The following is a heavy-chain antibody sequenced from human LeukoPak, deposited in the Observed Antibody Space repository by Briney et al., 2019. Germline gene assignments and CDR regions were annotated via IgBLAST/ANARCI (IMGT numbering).Heavy chain of an antibody. CDR1: GFTFSSYA. V-gene: IGHV3-30-3*01. CDR2: ISYDGSNK. CDR3: ARDVRDIVVVPAAMEWVRWFDP. Sequence: GGSLRLSCAASGFTFSSYAMHWVRQAPGKGLEWVAVISYDGSNKYYADSVKGRFTISRDNSKNTLYLQMNSLRAEDTAVYYCARDVRDIVVVPAAMEWVRWFDPWGQGTLVTVSS. J-gene: IGHJ5*02. D-gene: IGHD2-2*01.